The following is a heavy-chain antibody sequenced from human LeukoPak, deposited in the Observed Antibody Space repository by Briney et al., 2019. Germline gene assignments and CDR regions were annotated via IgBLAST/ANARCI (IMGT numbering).Heavy chain of an antibody. Sequence: GGSLRLPCAASGFTFSSYWMSWVRQAPGEGLEWVANIKQDGSEKYYVDSVKGRFTISRDNAKNSLYLQMNSLRAEDTAVYYCARDPRLAGGYCSGGSCWFDYWGQGTLVTVSS. J-gene: IGHJ4*02. CDR1: GFTFSSYW. V-gene: IGHV3-7*01. CDR3: ARDPRLAGGYCSGGSCWFDY. CDR2: IKQDGSEK. D-gene: IGHD2-15*01.